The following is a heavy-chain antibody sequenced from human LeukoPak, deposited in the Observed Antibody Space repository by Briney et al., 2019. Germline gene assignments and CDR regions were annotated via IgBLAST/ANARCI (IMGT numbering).Heavy chain of an antibody. Sequence: SEALSLTCTVSGGSVSSGSYYWSWIRQPPGKGLEWIGYIYYSGSTNYNPSLKSRVTISVDTSKNQFSLKLSSVTAADTAVYYCARDSSGYRDDAFDIWGQGTMVTVSS. J-gene: IGHJ3*02. CDR1: GGSVSSGSYY. CDR3: ARDSSGYRDDAFDI. D-gene: IGHD3-22*01. CDR2: IYYSGST. V-gene: IGHV4-61*01.